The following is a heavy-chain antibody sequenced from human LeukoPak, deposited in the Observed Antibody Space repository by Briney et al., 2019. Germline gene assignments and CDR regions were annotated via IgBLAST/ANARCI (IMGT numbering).Heavy chain of an antibody. D-gene: IGHD2-15*01. CDR2: IYSGGST. V-gene: IGHV3-53*01. CDR1: GFTVSSNY. CDR3: ARGPRYCSGGSCFDY. J-gene: IGHJ4*02. Sequence: GGSLRLSCAASGFTVSSNYMSWVRQAPGKGLEWVSVIYSGGSTYYADSVKGRFTISRDNSKNTLYLQMNSLRAEDTAVYYCARGPRYCSGGSCFDYWGQGTLVTVSS.